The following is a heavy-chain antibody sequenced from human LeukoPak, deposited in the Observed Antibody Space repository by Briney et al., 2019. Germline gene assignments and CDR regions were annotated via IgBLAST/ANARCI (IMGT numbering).Heavy chain of an antibody. J-gene: IGHJ4*02. CDR3: ARIKNSNFAY. V-gene: IGHV3-7*01. Sequence: GSLRLSCAASGFTFSTYWMSWVRQAPGKGLEWVANVKEDGSQKYYVDSVKGRFTISRDNAKNALYLQMNSLRAEDTAVYYCARIKNSNFAYWGQGTLVTVSS. CDR1: GFTFSTYW. D-gene: IGHD1/OR15-1a*01. CDR2: VKEDGSQK.